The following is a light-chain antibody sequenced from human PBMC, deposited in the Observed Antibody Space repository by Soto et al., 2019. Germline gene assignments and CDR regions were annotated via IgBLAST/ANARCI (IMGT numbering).Light chain of an antibody. V-gene: IGKV1-39*01. Sequence: DIQMTQSPSSLSASVGDRVTITCRASQSISTYLNWYQQKPGRAPKFLIYDASNLQSGVPSRFSGRGSGTDFTLTIIGLQPEDFATYYCQQSYITPNTFGQGTKLEIK. J-gene: IGKJ2*01. CDR1: QSISTY. CDR3: QQSYITPNT. CDR2: DAS.